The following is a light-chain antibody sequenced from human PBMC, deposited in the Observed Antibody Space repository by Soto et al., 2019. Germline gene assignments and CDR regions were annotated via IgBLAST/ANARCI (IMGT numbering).Light chain of an antibody. V-gene: IGLV2-14*01. Sequence: QSALTQPASVSGSPGQSITISCTGTSSDVGAYSYVSWYQQFPGKAPKLMIYEVTNRPSGVSNRFSGSKSGNTASLTISGLQAEDEGDYYCTSFTTSSTYVFGTGTKVTVL. CDR2: EVT. J-gene: IGLJ1*01. CDR3: TSFTTSSTYV. CDR1: SSDVGAYSY.